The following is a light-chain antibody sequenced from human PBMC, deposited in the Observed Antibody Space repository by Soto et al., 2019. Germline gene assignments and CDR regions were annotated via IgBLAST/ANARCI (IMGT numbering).Light chain of an antibody. J-gene: IGKJ4*01. V-gene: IGKV1-5*03. CDR2: KAS. CDR3: QEYNTYPLT. CDR1: QSISTW. Sequence: DIPMTQSPSTLSASVGDRVTITCRASQSISTWLAWYQQKPGKAPKLLIYKASSLESGVPSWFSGSGSGTEFALTISSLQPDDFATYYCQEYNTYPLTFGGGTTVEIK.